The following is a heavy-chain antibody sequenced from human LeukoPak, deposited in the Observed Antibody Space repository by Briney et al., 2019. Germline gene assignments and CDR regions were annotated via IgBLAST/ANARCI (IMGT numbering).Heavy chain of an antibody. Sequence: WETLSLTCAVYGGSFSGYYWSWIRQPPGKGLEWIGEINHSGSTNYNPSLKSRVTISVDTSKNQFSLKLSSVTAADTAVYYCARKPSSFDSWAREPWSPSPQ. V-gene: IGHV4-34*01. CDR2: INHSGST. J-gene: IGHJ4*02. CDR1: GGSFSGYY. CDR3: ARKPSSFDS. D-gene: IGHD2-15*01.